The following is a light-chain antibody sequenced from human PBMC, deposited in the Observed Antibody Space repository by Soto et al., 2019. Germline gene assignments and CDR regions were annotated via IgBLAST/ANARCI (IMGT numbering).Light chain of an antibody. CDR3: QLWNSSSDQGV. CDR2: YDS. CDR1: NIGINA. J-gene: IGLJ3*02. Sequence: SSELTQPPSVSVAPEKTATITCGGDNIGINAVHWYQQKPGQAPLLVVYYDSDRPSGIPERFSGSTSGNTAALTISGVEAGDEADYYCQLWNSSSDQGVFGGGTKLTVL. V-gene: IGLV3-21*04.